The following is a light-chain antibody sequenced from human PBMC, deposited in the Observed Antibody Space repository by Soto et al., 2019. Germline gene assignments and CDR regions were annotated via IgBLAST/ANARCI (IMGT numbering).Light chain of an antibody. CDR1: QSVSSY. Sequence: EIVLTQSPATLSLSPGERATLSCRASQSVSSYLAWYQQKPGQAPRLLIYDASNSATGIPARFSGSGSGTDFTLTISSLEPEDFAVYYCQQRSNWSPLRYTFGQGTKLEIK. V-gene: IGKV3-11*01. CDR2: DAS. CDR3: QQRSNWSPLRYT. J-gene: IGKJ2*01.